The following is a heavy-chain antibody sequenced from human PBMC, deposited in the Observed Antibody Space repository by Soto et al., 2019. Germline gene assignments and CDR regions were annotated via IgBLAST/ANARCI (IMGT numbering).Heavy chain of an antibody. V-gene: IGHV1-8*01. CDR3: ARGINYYDSGDDAFDI. Sequence: QVQLVQSGAEVKKPGASVKVSCKASGYTFTSYDINWVRQATGQVLEWMGWMNPNSGNTGYAQKFQGRVTMTRNTSISTAYMELSSVRSEDTAVYYCARGINYYDSGDDAFDIWGQGTMVTVSS. CDR1: GYTFTSYD. J-gene: IGHJ3*02. CDR2: MNPNSGNT. D-gene: IGHD3-10*01.